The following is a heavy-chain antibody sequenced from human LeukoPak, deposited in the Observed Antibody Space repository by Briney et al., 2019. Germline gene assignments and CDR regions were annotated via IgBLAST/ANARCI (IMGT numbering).Heavy chain of an antibody. J-gene: IGHJ4*02. CDR3: ARDVATTGWYTFDY. V-gene: IGHV6-1*01. CDR1: GDSVSSINGA. Sequence: SQTLSLTCAISGDSVSSINGAWNWVRQSPSRGLEWLGRAYYKSKWYSDYAVPIQGRMSINPDTSKNQFTLHLFSVTPDDTAVYYCARDVATTGWYTFDYWGQGTRVTVSS. CDR2: AYYKSKWYS. D-gene: IGHD6-19*01.